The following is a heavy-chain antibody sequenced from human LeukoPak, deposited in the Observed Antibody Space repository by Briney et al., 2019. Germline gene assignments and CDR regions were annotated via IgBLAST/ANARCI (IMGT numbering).Heavy chain of an antibody. J-gene: IGHJ1*01. V-gene: IGHV4-4*02. CDR3: ARGGERYFYESSAYYPEYFHH. Sequence: SGTLSLTCGVSGGSITSTNWWSWVRQPPGQGLEWIGEISLTGRTNYNPSLIGRVTLSVDTSKNQFSLKLSSVTAADTAVYYCARGGERYFYESSAYYPEYFHHWGQGTLVTVSS. CDR2: ISLTGRT. CDR1: GGSITSTNW. D-gene: IGHD3-22*01.